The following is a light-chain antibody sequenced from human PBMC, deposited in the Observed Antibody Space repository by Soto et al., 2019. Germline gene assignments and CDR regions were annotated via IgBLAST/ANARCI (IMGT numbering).Light chain of an antibody. CDR3: QTWDTGARVV. Sequence: QLVLTQSPSASASLGASVKLTCTLSSGHSSYAIAWHQQQPEKGPRYLMKLSSDGSHSKGDGIPDRFSGSSSGAERYLTISSLQYEAEADYLRQTWDTGARVVFGGGTKLTVL. V-gene: IGLV4-69*01. CDR1: SGHSSYA. CDR2: LSSDGSH. J-gene: IGLJ2*01.